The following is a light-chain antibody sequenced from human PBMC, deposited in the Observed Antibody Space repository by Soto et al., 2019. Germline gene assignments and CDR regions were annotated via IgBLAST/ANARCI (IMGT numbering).Light chain of an antibody. CDR2: AAS. Sequence: IQMTQSPSSLSASVGDRVTITCRASQSISSYLNLDQQKPGKAPKLLIYAASSLQSGVPSRFSGSGSGTDFTLTISSLQPEDFATYYCQQSYSTHPLTFGGGTKVDI. J-gene: IGKJ4*01. CDR1: QSISSY. V-gene: IGKV1-39*01. CDR3: QQSYSTHPLT.